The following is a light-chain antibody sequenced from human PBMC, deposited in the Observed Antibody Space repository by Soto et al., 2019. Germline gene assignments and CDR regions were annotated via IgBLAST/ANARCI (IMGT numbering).Light chain of an antibody. Sequence: ETVMTQSPATLSVSPGERATLSCRASQSVGSNLAWYQQKPGQAPRLPIYGASTRATGVPARFSGSGSGTEFTLTISSLQSEDFAVYDCQQYDNWPPTFGQGTKVEIK. CDR2: GAS. CDR3: QQYDNWPPT. J-gene: IGKJ1*01. CDR1: QSVGSN. V-gene: IGKV3-15*01.